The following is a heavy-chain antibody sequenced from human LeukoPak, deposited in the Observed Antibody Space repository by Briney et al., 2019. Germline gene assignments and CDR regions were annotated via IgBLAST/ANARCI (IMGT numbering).Heavy chain of an antibody. J-gene: IGHJ6*03. CDR2: ISAYNGNT. CDR3: ARDSCSSTSCYFSAPYYYYYMDV. CDR1: GYTFTSYG. V-gene: IGHV1-18*01. D-gene: IGHD2-2*01. Sequence: SVKVSCKASGYTFTSYGISWVRQAPGQGLEWMGWISAYNGNTNYAQKLQGRVTMTTDTSTSTAYMELRSLRSDDTAVYYCARDSCSSTSCYFSAPYYYYYMDVWGKGTTVTVSS.